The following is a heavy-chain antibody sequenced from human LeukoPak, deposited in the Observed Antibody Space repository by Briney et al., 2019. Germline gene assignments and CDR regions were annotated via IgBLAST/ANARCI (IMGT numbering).Heavy chain of an antibody. CDR3: AKTQGCSSAYYYFDY. CDR1: GFTFTTYA. V-gene: IGHV3-23*01. CDR2: ISGSGGSA. Sequence: PGGSLRLSCAASGFTFTTYAMSWVRQAPGKGLEWVSVISGSGGSAYYADSVKGRFTISRDNSKNTLYLQMNSLRAEDTAVYYCAKTQGCSSAYYYFDYWGQGTLVTVSS. J-gene: IGHJ4*02. D-gene: IGHD2-2*01.